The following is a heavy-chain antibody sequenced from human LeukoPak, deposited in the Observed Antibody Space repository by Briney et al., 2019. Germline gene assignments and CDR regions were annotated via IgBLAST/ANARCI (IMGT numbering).Heavy chain of an antibody. CDR1: GFTFSSYS. J-gene: IGHJ4*02. CDR2: ISSSSSYI. Sequence: GGSLRLSCAASGFTFSSYSMNWVRQAPGKGLEWVSSISSSSSYIYYADSVKGRFTISRDNSKNTLYLQMSSLRAEDTAVYYCAYFWLYGYFDYWGQGTLVTVSS. V-gene: IGHV3-21*04. D-gene: IGHD3-22*01. CDR3: AYFWLYGYFDY.